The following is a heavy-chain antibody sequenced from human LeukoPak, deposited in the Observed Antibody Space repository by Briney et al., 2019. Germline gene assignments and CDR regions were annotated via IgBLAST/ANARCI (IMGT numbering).Heavy chain of an antibody. V-gene: IGHV3-7*01. Sequence: GGSLRLSCAASGFTFSSYWMSWVRQAPGKGLEWVANIKQDGSEKYYVDSVKGRFTISRDNAKNSLYLQMNSLRAEDTAVYYWARDGYSNPSYYGMDVWGQGTTVTVSS. CDR2: IKQDGSEK. D-gene: IGHD4-11*01. J-gene: IGHJ6*02. CDR1: GFTFSSYW. CDR3: ARDGYSNPSYYGMDV.